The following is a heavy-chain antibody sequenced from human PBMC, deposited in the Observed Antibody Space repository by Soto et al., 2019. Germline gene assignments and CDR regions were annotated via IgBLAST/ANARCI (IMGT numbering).Heavy chain of an antibody. J-gene: IGHJ5*02. CDR2: IYASGST. V-gene: IGHV4-4*07. D-gene: IGHD5-12*01. CDR1: GGSISSHY. Sequence: QVQLQESGPGLVKPSETLSLTCTVSGGSISSHYWSWIRQPAGEGLEWIGRIYASGSTNYNPSLKGRVTMPLNKPRNHSSLKRTSVTAADTAMYYCARAGGYEVQGSNWFGPWGQGTLVTVSS. CDR3: ARAGGYEVQGSNWFGP.